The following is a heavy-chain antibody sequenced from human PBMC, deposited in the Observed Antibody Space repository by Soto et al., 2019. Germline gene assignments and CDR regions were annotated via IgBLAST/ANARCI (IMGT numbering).Heavy chain of an antibody. D-gene: IGHD3-3*01. CDR1: GGSISSSSYY. Sequence: TLSLTCTVSGGSISSSSYYWGWIRQPPGKGLEWIGSIYYSGSTYYNPSLKSRVTISVDTSKNQFSLKLSSVTAADTAVYYCARTYYDFWSGSRLLLFFDYWGQGTLVTVSS. V-gene: IGHV4-39*01. J-gene: IGHJ4*02. CDR3: ARTYYDFWSGSRLLLFFDY. CDR2: IYYSGST.